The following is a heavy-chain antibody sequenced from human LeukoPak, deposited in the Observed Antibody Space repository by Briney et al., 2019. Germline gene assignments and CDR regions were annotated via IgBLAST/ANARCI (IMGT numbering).Heavy chain of an antibody. CDR3: ARAFRRPHPGLVY. Sequence: SETLSLTCTVSGGSISSSSYYWGWIRQPPGKGLEWIGSIYYSGSTYYNPSLKSRVTISVDTSKNQFSLKLSSVTAADTAVYYWARAFRRPHPGLVYWGQGTLVTVSS. CDR1: GGSISSSSYY. CDR2: IYYSGST. V-gene: IGHV4-39*07. J-gene: IGHJ4*02. D-gene: IGHD3-10*01.